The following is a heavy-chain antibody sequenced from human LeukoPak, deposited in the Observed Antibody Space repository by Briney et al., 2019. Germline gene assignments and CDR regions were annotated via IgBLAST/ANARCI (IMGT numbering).Heavy chain of an antibody. Sequence: QPGGSLRLSCAASGFNFYSYAMTWVRQAPGKGLEWVSGMSGSGGSIYYADSVRGRFTISRDNHKSTLYLQMNSLRAEDTAVYYCARDHRRYFDWLPSDWGQGALVIVSS. D-gene: IGHD3-9*01. J-gene: IGHJ4*02. CDR1: GFNFYSYA. V-gene: IGHV3-23*01. CDR3: ARDHRRYFDWLPSD. CDR2: MSGSGGSI.